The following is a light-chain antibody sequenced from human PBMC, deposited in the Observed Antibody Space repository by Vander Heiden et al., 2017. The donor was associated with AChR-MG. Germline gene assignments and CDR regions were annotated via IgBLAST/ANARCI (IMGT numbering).Light chain of an antibody. V-gene: IGKV4-1*01. J-gene: IGKJ1*01. CDR3: QQVYSSPRT. CDR2: WAS. CDR1: QSVLYSTNHKNY. Sequence: DIVMTQSPDSLAVSLGERATINCKSSQSVLYSTNHKNYLAWYQQKPGQPPKLLIYWASTRESGVPDRFSGSGSGTDFTLTISSLQAEDAAVYYCQQVYSSPRTFGQGSKVEIK.